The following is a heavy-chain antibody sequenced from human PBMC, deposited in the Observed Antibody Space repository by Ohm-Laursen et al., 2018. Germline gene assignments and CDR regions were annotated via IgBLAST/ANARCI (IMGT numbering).Heavy chain of an antibody. J-gene: IGHJ3*01. D-gene: IGHD6-13*01. V-gene: IGHV4-39*01. CDR1: GGSISSSSYC. CDR3: ASSQSSSWYHAFDV. CDR2: IYYSGST. Sequence: SDTLSLTCSVSGGSISSSSYCWGWIRQPPGKGLEWIGNIYYSGSTYYNPSLRSRLTVSVDTSKNQFSLKLSSVTAADTAVYYCASSQSSSWYHAFDVWGQGTMVTVSS.